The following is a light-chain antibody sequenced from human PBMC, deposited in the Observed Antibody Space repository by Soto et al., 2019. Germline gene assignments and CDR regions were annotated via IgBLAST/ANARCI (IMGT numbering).Light chain of an antibody. CDR1: QSVGSN. CDR3: QQYNNWPTWT. J-gene: IGKJ1*01. V-gene: IGKV3-15*01. Sequence: EIVMTQSPATLSVSPGERVTLSCRARQSVGSNLAWYQQKPCQAPRLLIYGASTRATGIPARFSGSGSETEFTLTISSLQAEDSAVYFCQQYNNWPTWTFGQGTKVDIK. CDR2: GAS.